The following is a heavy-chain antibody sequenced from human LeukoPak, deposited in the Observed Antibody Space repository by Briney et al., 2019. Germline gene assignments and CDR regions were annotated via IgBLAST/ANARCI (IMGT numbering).Heavy chain of an antibody. CDR2: INPNSGGT. J-gene: IGHJ6*03. D-gene: IGHD2-15*01. Sequence: ASVKVSCKASGYTFTGYYMHWVRQAPGQGLELMGRINPNSGGTNYAQTFQGRVTMTRDTSISTAYMELSRLRSDDTAVYYWARGYCSGGSCYYYYYYMDVWGKGTTVTVSS. CDR1: GYTFTGYY. V-gene: IGHV1-2*06. CDR3: ARGYCSGGSCYYYYYYMDV.